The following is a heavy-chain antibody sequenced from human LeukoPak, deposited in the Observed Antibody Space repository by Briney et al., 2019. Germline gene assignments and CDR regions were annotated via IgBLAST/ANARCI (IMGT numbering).Heavy chain of an antibody. J-gene: IGHJ4*02. CDR1: GGSISSGGYS. D-gene: IGHD5-18*01. CDR3: ARLQLWLDY. CDR2: IYHSGST. V-gene: IGHV4-30-2*01. Sequence: SQTLSLTCTVSGGSISSGGYSWSWIRQPPGKGLEWIGYIYHSGSTYYNPSLKSRVTISVDRSKNQFSLKLSSVTAADTAVYYCARLQLWLDYWGQGTLVTVSS.